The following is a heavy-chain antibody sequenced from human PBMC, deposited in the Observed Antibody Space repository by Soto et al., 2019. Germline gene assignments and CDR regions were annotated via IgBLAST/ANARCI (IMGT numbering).Heavy chain of an antibody. D-gene: IGHD5-12*01. CDR2: IFYSGST. J-gene: IGHJ4*02. V-gene: IGHV4-30-2*01. CDR1: GGSMNSDGYS. CDR3: ARYSGYFGDFEF. Sequence: QLQLQESGSGVVKPSQTLSLTCAVSGGSMNSDGYSWSWIRQLRGKGLEWIGSIFYSGSTYYNPSLKSRGTMSVDRSSNQFSLNLRSVTAADTAVYYCARYSGYFGDFEFWGRGSLVIVSS.